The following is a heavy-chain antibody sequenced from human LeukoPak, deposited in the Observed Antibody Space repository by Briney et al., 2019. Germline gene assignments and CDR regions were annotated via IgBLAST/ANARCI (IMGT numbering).Heavy chain of an antibody. D-gene: IGHD3-3*01. V-gene: IGHV3-7*01. Sequence: GGSLRLSCAASGFTFSSYWMSWVRQAPGKGLEWVANIKQDGSEKYYVDSVKGRFTISRDNAKNSLYLQMNSLRAEDTAVYYCARGKYDFWSGYSSWFDPWGQGTLATVSS. CDR1: GFTFSSYW. CDR3: ARGKYDFWSGYSSWFDP. J-gene: IGHJ5*02. CDR2: IKQDGSEK.